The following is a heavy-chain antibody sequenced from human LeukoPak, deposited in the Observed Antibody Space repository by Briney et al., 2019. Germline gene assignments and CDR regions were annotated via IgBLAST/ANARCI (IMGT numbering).Heavy chain of an antibody. J-gene: IGHJ4*02. CDR3: ARGPTVKYFDY. V-gene: IGHV4-39*07. CDR2: IYYRGST. CDR1: RGSISSTTYY. Sequence: SETLSLTCTVSRGSISSTTYYWGWVRQPPGKGLEWIGTIYYRGSTYYTPSLKSRVTISVDTSQNQFSLKLSSVTAADTAVYYCARGPTVKYFDYWGQGTLVTVSS. D-gene: IGHD4-17*01.